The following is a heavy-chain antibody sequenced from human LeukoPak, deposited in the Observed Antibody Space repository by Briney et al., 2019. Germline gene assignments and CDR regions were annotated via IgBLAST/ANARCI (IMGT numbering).Heavy chain of an antibody. CDR2: ISASGSHI. V-gene: IGHV3-21*01. Sequence: KSGGSLRLSCAASGFTFSRYSMNWVRQPPGKGLEWVSSISASGSHIYYADSVKGRFSISRDSARNSVYVQMSSLRAEDTAVYYCARGPQFCSGGSCCGYYFDYWGQGALVTVSS. CDR3: ARGPQFCSGGSCCGYYFDY. D-gene: IGHD2-15*01. CDR1: GFTFSRYS. J-gene: IGHJ4*02.